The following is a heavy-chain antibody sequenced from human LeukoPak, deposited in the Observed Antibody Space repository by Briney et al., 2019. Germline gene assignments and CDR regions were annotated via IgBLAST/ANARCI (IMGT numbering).Heavy chain of an antibody. CDR3: AKDGEYTTSPGDY. J-gene: IGHJ4*02. V-gene: IGHV3-23*01. CDR2: SSAGGGST. D-gene: IGHD3-10*01. Sequence: GGSLRLSCAASGVTFSNFAMSWVRQAPGKGLEWVSASSAGGGSTYYADSVKDRFTISRDNSKNTLYLQMNSLRVEDTAVYYCAKDGEYTTSPGDYWGQGTLVTVSS. CDR1: GVTFSNFA.